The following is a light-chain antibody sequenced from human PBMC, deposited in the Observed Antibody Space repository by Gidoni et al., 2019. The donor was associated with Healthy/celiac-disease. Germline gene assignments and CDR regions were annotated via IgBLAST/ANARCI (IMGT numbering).Light chain of an antibody. V-gene: IGKV3-15*01. Sequence: IVMTQSPTTLSVSPGERATLSCRASQSVSSNLAWYQQQPGQAPRLLIYGASTRATGIPARFSGSGSGTEFTLTISSLQSEDFAVYYCQQYNNWPPLTFGGGTKVEIK. CDR3: QQYNNWPPLT. J-gene: IGKJ4*01. CDR1: QSVSSN. CDR2: GAS.